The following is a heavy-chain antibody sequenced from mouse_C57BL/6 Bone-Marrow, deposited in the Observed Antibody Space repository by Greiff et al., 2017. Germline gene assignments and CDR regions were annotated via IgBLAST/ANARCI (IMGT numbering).Heavy chain of an antibody. Sequence: EVHLVESGRDLVKPGGSLRLSCAASGFTFSSYGMSWVRRTPDKRLGWVATISSGGSYPYYPDSVKGRFPISRDNAKNTRYLQMSSLKSEDTAMYYCAGYYYGRGDYWGQGTSVTVSS. D-gene: IGHD1-1*01. CDR1: GFTFSSYG. V-gene: IGHV5-6*01. CDR2: ISSGGSYP. J-gene: IGHJ4*01. CDR3: AGYYYGRGDY.